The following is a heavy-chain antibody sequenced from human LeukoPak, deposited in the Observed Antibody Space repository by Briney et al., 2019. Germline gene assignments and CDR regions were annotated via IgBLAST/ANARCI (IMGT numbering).Heavy chain of an antibody. CDR1: GFTFNNYA. Sequence: PGGSLRLFCAASGFTFNNYAMTWVRQAPGKGLEWVSAISGSGGSTYYADSVKGRFTISRDNSKNTLYLQMSSLRVEDTALYYCVREGRYCGGGSCFWGQATMYTVSS. CDR3: VREGRYCGGGSCF. J-gene: IGHJ4*02. V-gene: IGHV3-23*01. D-gene: IGHD2-15*01. CDR2: ISGSGGST.